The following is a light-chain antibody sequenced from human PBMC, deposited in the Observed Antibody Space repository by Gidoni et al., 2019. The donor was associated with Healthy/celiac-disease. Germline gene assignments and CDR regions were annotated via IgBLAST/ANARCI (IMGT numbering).Light chain of an antibody. J-gene: IGKJ4*01. CDR2: WAS. CDR3: QQYYSTPLT. Sequence: DIVMTQSPDSLAVSLGERATINCTSSQSVLYSSNNKNYLAWYQQKPGQPPKLLIYWASTRESGVPDRFSGSGSGTDFTLTISSLQAADVAVYYCQQYYSTPLTFXGXTKVXIK. CDR1: QSVLYSSNNKNY. V-gene: IGKV4-1*01.